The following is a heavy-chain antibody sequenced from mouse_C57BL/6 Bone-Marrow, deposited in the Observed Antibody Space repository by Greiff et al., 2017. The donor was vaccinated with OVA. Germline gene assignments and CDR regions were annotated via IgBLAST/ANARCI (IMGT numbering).Heavy chain of an antibody. CDR3: ARHGDYGSFFDY. Sequence: EVKLMESGGDLVKPGGSLKLSCAASGFTFSSYGMSWVRQTPDQRLEWVATISSGGSYTYYPDSVKGRFTISSDNAKNTLYLQMSSLKSEDTAMYYCARHGDYGSFFDYWGQGTTLTVSS. V-gene: IGHV5-6*01. CDR2: ISSGGSYT. CDR1: GFTFSSYG. D-gene: IGHD1-1*01. J-gene: IGHJ2*01.